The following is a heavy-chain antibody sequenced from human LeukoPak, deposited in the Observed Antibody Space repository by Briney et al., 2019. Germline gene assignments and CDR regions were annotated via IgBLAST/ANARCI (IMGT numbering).Heavy chain of an antibody. V-gene: IGHV3-30-3*01. Sequence: GGSLRLSCAASGFTFSNYAVHWVRQAPGKGLEWVTLISYDGSNKYYADSVKGRFTISRDNSKNTLYLQMNSLRAEDTAVYYCAREWLDYYYGMDVWGQGTTVTVSS. CDR1: GFTFSNYA. CDR2: ISYDGSNK. CDR3: AREWLDYYYGMDV. J-gene: IGHJ6*02. D-gene: IGHD6-19*01.